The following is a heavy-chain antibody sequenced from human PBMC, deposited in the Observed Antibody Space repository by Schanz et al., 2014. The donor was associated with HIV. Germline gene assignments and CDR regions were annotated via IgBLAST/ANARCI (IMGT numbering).Heavy chain of an antibody. CDR1: GYTFSAYY. D-gene: IGHD3-9*01. Sequence: QVHLVQSGAEVRKPGASVKVSCKASGYTFSAYYIHWVRQAPGQGLEWMGWINPNSGGTNPAQNFQGRVTLSMDTSISTAYMELSRLRSDDTAVYFCARSNYDILRARAYYYYYGLDVWGQGTTVTVSS. CDR2: INPNSGGT. J-gene: IGHJ6*02. V-gene: IGHV1-2*02. CDR3: ARSNYDILRARAYYYYYGLDV.